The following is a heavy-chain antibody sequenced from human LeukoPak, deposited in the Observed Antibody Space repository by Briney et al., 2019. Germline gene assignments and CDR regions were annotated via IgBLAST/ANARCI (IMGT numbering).Heavy chain of an antibody. D-gene: IGHD4/OR15-4a*01. J-gene: IGHJ5*02. V-gene: IGHV4-4*07. CDR2: IFTSGSA. Sequence: SETLSLTCTVVGGSITSDYWSWIRQPDGKGLEWMGRIFTSGSAAYNPSLKSRVTMSLDTSKNQFFLKLSSVTAADTAAYFCSRGGANDLWGQGTLVTVSS. CDR3: SRGGANDL. CDR1: GGSITSDY.